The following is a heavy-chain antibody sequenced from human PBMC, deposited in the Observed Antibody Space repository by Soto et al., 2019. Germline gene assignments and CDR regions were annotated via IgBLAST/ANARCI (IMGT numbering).Heavy chain of an antibody. CDR3: ARAITWKSYYYMDV. CDR1: GFTFSNYS. D-gene: IGHD1-20*01. Sequence: EVQLVESGGGLVQPGGSLTLSCTTSGFTFSNYSMSWVRQAPGKGLEWVANIKEDGSDKYYVDSVKGRFTISRDNAKNTLYLQVNSLRAEDTAVYYCARAITWKSYYYMDVWGRGTTATVSS. J-gene: IGHJ6*03. V-gene: IGHV3-7*01. CDR2: IKEDGSDK.